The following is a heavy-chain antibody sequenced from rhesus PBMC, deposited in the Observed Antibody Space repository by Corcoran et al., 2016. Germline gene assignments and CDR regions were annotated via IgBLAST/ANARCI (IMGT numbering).Heavy chain of an antibody. CDR1: GYTLPDYF. D-gene: IGHD3-28*01. V-gene: IGHV1S2*01. CDR2: NNPYNGNT. J-gene: IGHJ2*01. Sequence: VQLVQSGAEVQKPGSSVKVSCKASGYTLPDYFMHWVRQAPRHGLEWMGWNNPYNGNTKYAQKFQGRFTMTRDKSTSTSDMELSSLSAEDTAVYCCARDPSITMIVVITQKWYFDLWGPGTPITISS. CDR3: ARDPSITMIVVITQKWYFDL.